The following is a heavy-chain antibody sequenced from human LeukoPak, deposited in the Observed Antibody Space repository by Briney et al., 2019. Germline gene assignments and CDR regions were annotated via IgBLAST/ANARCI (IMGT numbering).Heavy chain of an antibody. V-gene: IGHV1-8*01. CDR3: ARGLRLKQQPPPFDP. D-gene: IGHD6-13*01. CDR1: GYTFTSYD. Sequence: ASVKVSCKASGYTFTSYDINWVRQATGQGLEWMGWMNPNSGNTGYAQKFQDRVTMTRNTSISTAYMELSSLRSEDTAVYYCARGLRLKQQPPPFDPWGQGTLVTVSS. J-gene: IGHJ5*02. CDR2: MNPNSGNT.